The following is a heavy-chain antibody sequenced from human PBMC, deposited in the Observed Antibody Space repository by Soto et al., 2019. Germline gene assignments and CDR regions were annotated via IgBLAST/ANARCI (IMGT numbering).Heavy chain of an antibody. CDR1: GFTLSDYA. Sequence: GGSMRLSCAASGFTLSDYAMDWVRQAPGKGLEYVSGISSNGVGTYYANSVQGRFTISRDNSKNTVYLQMGSLRPEDMAVYYCARRARPDFYYMHVWGKGPTVTVSS. CDR3: ARRARPDFYYMHV. J-gene: IGHJ6*03. V-gene: IGHV3-64*01. CDR2: ISSNGVGT. D-gene: IGHD6-6*01.